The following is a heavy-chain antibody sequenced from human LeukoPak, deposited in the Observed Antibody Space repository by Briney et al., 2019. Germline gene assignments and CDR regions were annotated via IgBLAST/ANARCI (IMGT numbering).Heavy chain of an antibody. D-gene: IGHD2-2*01. J-gene: IGHJ5*02. CDR2: INPSGGST. CDR1: GYTFTSYY. Sequence: GASVKVSCKASGYTFTSYYLHWVRQAPGQGLEWMGIINPSGGSTSYAQKFQGRVTMTRDTSTSTVYMELSSLRSEDTAVYYCARSSMVPEPRWVWFDPWGQGTLVTVSS. CDR3: ARSSMVPEPRWVWFDP. V-gene: IGHV1-46*01.